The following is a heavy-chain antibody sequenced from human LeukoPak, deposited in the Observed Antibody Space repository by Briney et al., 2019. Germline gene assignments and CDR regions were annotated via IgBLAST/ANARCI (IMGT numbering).Heavy chain of an antibody. CDR2: ISGSGGST. CDR1: GFPFSSYA. J-gene: IGHJ4*02. D-gene: IGHD6-19*01. Sequence: GGSLRLSWAASGFPFSSYALSWVRQPPGKGLEWVSAISGSGGSTYYADSVKGRFTFSRDNSKNTLYLQMNSLRAEDTAVYYCAKDTRSSGPFDYWGQGTLVTVSS. V-gene: IGHV3-23*01. CDR3: AKDTRSSGPFDY.